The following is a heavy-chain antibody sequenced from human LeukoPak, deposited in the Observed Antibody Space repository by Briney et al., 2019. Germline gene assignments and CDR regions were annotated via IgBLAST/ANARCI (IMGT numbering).Heavy chain of an antibody. CDR2: ISTNGDIT. CDR3: ARDDGYDNSGYNFFDH. V-gene: IGHV3-64*01. D-gene: IGHD3-22*01. CDR1: GFTFSSYA. Sequence: PGGSLRLSCAASGFTFSSYAMHWVRQAPGKGLEYVSGISTNGDITYYTNSVKGRFTISRDNSKNTVYFQLGSLRAEDTAVYYCARDDGYDNSGYNFFDHWGQGTLVTVSS. J-gene: IGHJ4*02.